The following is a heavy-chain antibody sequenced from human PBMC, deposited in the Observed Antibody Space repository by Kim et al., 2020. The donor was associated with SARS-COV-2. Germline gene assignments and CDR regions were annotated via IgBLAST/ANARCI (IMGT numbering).Heavy chain of an antibody. J-gene: IGHJ6*02. V-gene: IGHV4-34*01. CDR3: ARGRGGTTVVTLGLGYYYYYGMAV. CDR1: GGSFSGYY. D-gene: IGHD4-17*01. Sequence: SETLSLTCAVYGGSFSGYYWSWIRQPPGKGLEWIGEINHSGSTNYNPSLKSRVTISVDTSKNQFSLKLSSVTAADTAVYYCARGRGGTTVVTLGLGYYYYYGMAVGGQGTTVTVSS. CDR2: INHSGST.